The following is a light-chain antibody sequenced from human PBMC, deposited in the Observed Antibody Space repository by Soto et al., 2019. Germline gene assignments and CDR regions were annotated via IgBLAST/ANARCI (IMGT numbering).Light chain of an antibody. CDR2: GAS. J-gene: IGKJ2*01. Sequence: EIVMTQSPATLSVSPGERATLSCRASQSVSSNLAWYQQKPVQAPRLLIYGASTRATGIPARFSGSGSWTEFTLNISILQSEDFAVYYCQQYNNWPPYNFGQGTKLEIK. CDR1: QSVSSN. V-gene: IGKV3-15*01. CDR3: QQYNNWPPYN.